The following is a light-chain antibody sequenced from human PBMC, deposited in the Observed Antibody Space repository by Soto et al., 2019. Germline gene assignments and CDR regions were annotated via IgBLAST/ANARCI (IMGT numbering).Light chain of an antibody. CDR3: QQRSNWPPSIT. Sequence: EIVLTQSPATLSLSPGERATLSCRASQSVSSYLAWYQQKPGQAPRLLIYDASNRATGIPARFSGSGSGTDFTLTISRLEPEDFAVYYCQQRSNWPPSITFGQGTRLENK. V-gene: IGKV3-11*01. CDR1: QSVSSY. CDR2: DAS. J-gene: IGKJ5*01.